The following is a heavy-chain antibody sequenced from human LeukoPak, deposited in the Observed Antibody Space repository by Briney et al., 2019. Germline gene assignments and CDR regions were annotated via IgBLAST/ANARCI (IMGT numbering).Heavy chain of an antibody. V-gene: IGHV4-59*01. D-gene: IGHD3-10*01. CDR2: IYYSGST. Sequence: PSETLSLTCTVSGGSISSYYWSWIRQPPGKGLEWIGYIYYSGSTNYNPSLKSRVTISVDTSKNQFSLKLSSVTAADTAVYYCARELGWFGGPSHYFDYWGQGTLVTVSS. J-gene: IGHJ4*02. CDR1: GGSISSYY. CDR3: ARELGWFGGPSHYFDY.